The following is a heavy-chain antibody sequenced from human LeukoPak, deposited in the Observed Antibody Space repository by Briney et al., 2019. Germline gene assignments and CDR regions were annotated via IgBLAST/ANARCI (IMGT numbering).Heavy chain of an antibody. CDR2: IHQDGIER. Sequence: GGSLRLSCAASGFTFSTYWMSWVRQVPGKGLECVANIHQDGIERYYVDSVKGRFTISRDNAKNSLYLQMNSLRAEDTAVYYCARGPVTGVNGYWGQGTLVTVSS. CDR1: GFTFSTYW. V-gene: IGHV3-7*01. J-gene: IGHJ4*02. CDR3: ARGPVTGVNGY. D-gene: IGHD7-27*01.